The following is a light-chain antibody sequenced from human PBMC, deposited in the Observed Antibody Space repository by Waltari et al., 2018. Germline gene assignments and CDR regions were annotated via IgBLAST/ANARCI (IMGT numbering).Light chain of an antibody. CDR2: GAS. CDR1: QSIRSN. CDR3: QQYDNWLGT. Sequence: IVMTQSPATLSVFPGERATLSCRASQSIRSNLAWYQHKPGQAPRLLIYGASTRATDIPARFSGSGSGTEFTLTISSLQSEDFAVYFCQQYDNWLGTFGQGTKVEIK. V-gene: IGKV3-15*01. J-gene: IGKJ1*01.